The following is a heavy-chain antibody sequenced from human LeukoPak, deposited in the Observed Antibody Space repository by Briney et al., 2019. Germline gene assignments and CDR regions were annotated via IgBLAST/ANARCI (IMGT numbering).Heavy chain of an antibody. J-gene: IGHJ4*02. CDR2: MNPNSGNT. Sequence: VASVKVSCKASGYTFTSYDINWVRQATGQGLEWMGWMNPNSGNTGYAQKFQGRVTITSNTSINTAYMELSSLRSDDTAVYYCARAEHRDGYNIDYWGQGTLVTVSS. V-gene: IGHV1-8*03. CDR3: ARAEHRDGYNIDY. D-gene: IGHD5-24*01. CDR1: GYTFTSYD.